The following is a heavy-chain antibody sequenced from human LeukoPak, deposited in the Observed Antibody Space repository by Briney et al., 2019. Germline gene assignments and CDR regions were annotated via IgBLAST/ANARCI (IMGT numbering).Heavy chain of an antibody. Sequence: SSETLSLTCTVSGGSISSSSYYWGWIRQPPGKGLEWIGSIYYSGSTYYNPSLKSRVTISVDTSKNQFSLKLSSVTAADTSVYYCASWGATRHYFDSWGRGTLVTVSS. CDR3: ASWGATRHYFDS. D-gene: IGHD1-26*01. CDR1: GGSISSSSYY. CDR2: IYYSGST. J-gene: IGHJ4*02. V-gene: IGHV4-39*01.